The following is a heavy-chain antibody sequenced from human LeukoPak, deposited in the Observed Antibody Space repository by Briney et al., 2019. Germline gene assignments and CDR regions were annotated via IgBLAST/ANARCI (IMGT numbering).Heavy chain of an antibody. CDR3: ARQDGSALYYFDY. V-gene: IGHV5-51*01. J-gene: IGHJ4*02. CDR1: GYTFTSYW. CDR2: IYPGDSDT. Sequence: GESLKISCKGSGYTFTSYWIAWVRQMPGKGLEWMGIIYPGDSDTRYSPSFQGQVTISADKSINTAYLQWSNLKASATAMYYCARQDGSALYYFDYWGQGTLVTVSS.